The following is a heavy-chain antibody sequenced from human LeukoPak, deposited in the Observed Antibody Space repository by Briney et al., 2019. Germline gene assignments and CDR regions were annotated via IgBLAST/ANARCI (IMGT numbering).Heavy chain of an antibody. Sequence: GGSLRLSCATSGFIFSTYNMNWVRQAPGKGLEWVSYISLSSTAIYYADSVKGRFTVSRDNAKNSLYLQMNSLRAEDTAVYYCAKDRRHGSFLDYWGQGTLVTVSS. CDR1: GFIFSTYN. V-gene: IGHV3-48*01. J-gene: IGHJ4*02. CDR2: ISLSSTAI. CDR3: AKDRRHGSFLDY. D-gene: IGHD6-25*01.